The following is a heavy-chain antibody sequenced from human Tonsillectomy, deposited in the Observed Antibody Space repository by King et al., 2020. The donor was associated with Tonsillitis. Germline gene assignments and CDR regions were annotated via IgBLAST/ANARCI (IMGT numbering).Heavy chain of an antibody. CDR3: AREKRYGDSCFDY. J-gene: IGHJ4*02. V-gene: IGHV3-21*01. CDR2: ISSVSTYI. Sequence: VQLVESGGGLVTPGGSLRLSCAASGFTFDSYSMNWVRQAPGKGLEWVSSISSVSTYIYYEDSVKGRFTISRDNAKNSLYLQMNSLRAEDTAVYYCAREKRYGDSCFDYWGLGTLVTVSS. CDR1: GFTFDSYS. D-gene: IGHD4-17*01.